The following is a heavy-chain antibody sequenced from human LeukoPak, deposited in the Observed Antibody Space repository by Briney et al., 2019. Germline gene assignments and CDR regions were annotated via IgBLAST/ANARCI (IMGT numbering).Heavy chain of an antibody. D-gene: IGHD6-19*01. CDR3: ARVSGWYSTLFDY. CDR1: GLTLSSYA. Sequence: PGGSLRLSCAASGLTLSSYAMHWVRQAPGKGLEWVAVISYDGSNKYYADSVKGRFTISRDNSKNTLYLLMNSLRAEDTGVYYCARVSGWYSTLFDYWGQGTLVTVSS. CDR2: ISYDGSNK. J-gene: IGHJ4*02. V-gene: IGHV3-30-3*01.